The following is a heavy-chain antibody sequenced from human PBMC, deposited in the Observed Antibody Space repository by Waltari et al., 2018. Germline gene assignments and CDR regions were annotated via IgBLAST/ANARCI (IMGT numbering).Heavy chain of an antibody. J-gene: IGHJ6*02. Sequence: QVQLQQWGAGLLKPSETLSLTCAVYGGSFSGYYWSWLRQPPGKGLEWIGEINHSGSTNYNPSLKSRVTISVDTSKNQFSLKLSSVTAADTAVYYCARVVLLWFGGPYGMDVWGQGTTVTVSS. D-gene: IGHD3-10*01. CDR2: INHSGST. CDR3: ARVVLLWFGGPYGMDV. V-gene: IGHV4-34*01. CDR1: GGSFSGYY.